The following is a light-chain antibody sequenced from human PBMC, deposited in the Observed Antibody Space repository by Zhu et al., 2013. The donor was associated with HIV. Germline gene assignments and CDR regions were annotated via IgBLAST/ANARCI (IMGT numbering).Light chain of an antibody. CDR1: SSNIGSNN. J-gene: IGLJ2*01. V-gene: IGLV1-44*01. CDR2: SNN. Sequence: QSVLTQPPSASGTPGQRVTISCSGSSSNIGSNNVNWYQQLPGTAPKLPIYSNNQRPSGVPDRFSGSKSGTSASLAISGLQSEDEADYYCQSYDSSLSGVVFGGGTKLTVL. CDR3: QSYDSSLSGVV.